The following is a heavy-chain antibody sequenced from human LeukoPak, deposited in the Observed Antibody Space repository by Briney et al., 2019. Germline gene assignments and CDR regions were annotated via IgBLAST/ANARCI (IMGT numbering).Heavy chain of an antibody. J-gene: IGHJ4*02. CDR3: ARDGPTSYYDYVWGSFPSDY. D-gene: IGHD3-16*01. CDR1: GYTFTSYG. V-gene: IGHV1-18*01. CDR2: ISAYNGNT. Sequence: SVKVSCKASGYTFTSYGISWVRQAPGQGLEWMGWISAYNGNTNYAQKLQGRVTMTTDTSTSTAYMELRSLRSDDTAVYYCARDGPTSYYDYVWGSFPSDYWGQGTLITVSS.